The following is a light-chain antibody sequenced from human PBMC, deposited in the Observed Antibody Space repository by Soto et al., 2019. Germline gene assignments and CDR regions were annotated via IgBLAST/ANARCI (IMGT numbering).Light chain of an antibody. CDR2: GAS. J-gene: IGKJ5*01. CDR3: QQYGSSST. Sequence: IVLTASRGTLLVSPGERANLSRRASQSVSSSYLAWYQQKPGQATRTLIYGASSRPGGIPGMIGSSGCTADFTLTSSRKEPEDFAVSYCQQYGSSSTFGQGTRLEI. V-gene: IGKV3-20*01. CDR1: QSVSSSY.